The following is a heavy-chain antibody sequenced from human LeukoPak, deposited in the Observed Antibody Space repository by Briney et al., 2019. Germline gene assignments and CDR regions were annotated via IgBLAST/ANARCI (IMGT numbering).Heavy chain of an antibody. CDR2: IRYDGSNK. CDR3: AKGGPTGSNYFDF. D-gene: IGHD1-26*01. V-gene: IGHV3-30*02. CDR1: GFTFSSYG. Sequence: GGSLRLSCAASGFTFSSYGMHWVRQAPGKGLEWVAFIRYDGSNKYYADSVKGRFTISRDNSKTTLYLQMNSLRADDTAVYYCAKGGPTGSNYFDFWGQGTLVTVSS. J-gene: IGHJ4*02.